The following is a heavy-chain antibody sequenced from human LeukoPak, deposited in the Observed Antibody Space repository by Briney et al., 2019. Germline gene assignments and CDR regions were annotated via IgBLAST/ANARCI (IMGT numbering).Heavy chain of an antibody. CDR2: MNPNSGNT. CDR3: TSTRVDTAMVTDY. D-gene: IGHD5-18*01. CDR1: VYTFTSYD. V-gene: IGHV1-8*01. J-gene: IGHJ4*02. Sequence: ASVKASCKASVYTFTSYDINWVRQATGQGLEWMGWMNPNSGNTGYAQKFQGRVTMTRNTSISTAYMELSSLRSEDTAVYYCTSTRVDTAMVTDYWGQGTLVTVSS.